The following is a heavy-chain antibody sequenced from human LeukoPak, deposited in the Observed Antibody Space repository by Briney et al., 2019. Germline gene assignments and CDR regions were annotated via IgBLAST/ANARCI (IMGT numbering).Heavy chain of an antibody. CDR3: ARDIGPGYSSGFN. J-gene: IGHJ4*02. CDR1: GSYW. D-gene: IGHD2-8*02. V-gene: IGHV3-74*01. CDR2: INSDGSWT. Sequence: GGSLRLSCAASGSYWMHWVRQAPGKGLVWVSHINSDGSWTSYADSVKGRFTISKDNAKNTLYLQMNSLRDDDTAVYYCARDIGPGYSSGFNWGQGTLVTVSS.